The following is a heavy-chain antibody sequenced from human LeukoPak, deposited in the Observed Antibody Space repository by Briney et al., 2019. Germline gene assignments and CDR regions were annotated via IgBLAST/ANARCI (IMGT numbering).Heavy chain of an antibody. J-gene: IGHJ4*02. Sequence: GGSLRLSCAASGFTFSSYSMHWVRQAPGEGLEWGAFIRYDGSNKYYADSVKGRFTISTDNSKNTLYLQMTSLRAEDTAVYYCAKDSGIVVVTFFDYWGQGTLVTVSS. V-gene: IGHV3-30*02. D-gene: IGHD2-21*02. CDR3: AKDSGIVVVTFFDY. CDR1: GFTFSSYS. CDR2: IRYDGSNK.